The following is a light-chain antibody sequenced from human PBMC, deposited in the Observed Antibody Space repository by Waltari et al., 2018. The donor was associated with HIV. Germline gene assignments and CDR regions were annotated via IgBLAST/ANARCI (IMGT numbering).Light chain of an antibody. CDR1: SSNIGSNT. CDR3: AAWDDSLNGNV. J-gene: IGLJ1*01. Sequence: QSVLPQPPSASGTPGPRVTISCSGSSSNIGSNTVNWYQQLPGTAPKLLIYSNNQRPSGGPDRFSGSKSGTSASLAISGLQSEDEADYYCAAWDDSLNGNVFGTGTKVTVL. CDR2: SNN. V-gene: IGLV1-44*01.